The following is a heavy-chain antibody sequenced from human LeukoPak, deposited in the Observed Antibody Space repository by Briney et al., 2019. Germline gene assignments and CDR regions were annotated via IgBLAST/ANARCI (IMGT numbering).Heavy chain of an antibody. V-gene: IGHV4-31*03. CDR3: ARGRGIVVVPAADFDY. CDR1: GVSITSGTSY. D-gene: IGHD2-2*01. J-gene: IGHJ4*02. CDR2: IYYTGNT. Sequence: SETLSLTCTVSGVSITSGTSYWSWIRQHPGQGLEWIGYIYYTGNTYYNPSLTSRVTMPVDTSKNQFSLKLRSVTAADTAVYYCARGRGIVVVPAADFDYWGQGTLVTVSS.